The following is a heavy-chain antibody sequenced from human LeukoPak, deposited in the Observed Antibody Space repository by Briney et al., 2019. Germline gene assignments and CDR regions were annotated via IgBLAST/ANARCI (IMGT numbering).Heavy chain of an antibody. CDR3: ARESILTGIDP. Sequence: SQTLSLTCAVSGGSISSGAYSWSWIRQPPGKGLEWIGYIYHSGSTYYNPSLKSRVTISVDRSKNQFSLKLSSVTAADTAVYYCARESILTGIDPWGQGTLVTVSS. J-gene: IGHJ5*02. CDR1: GGSISSGAYS. D-gene: IGHD3-9*01. CDR2: IYHSGST. V-gene: IGHV4-30-2*01.